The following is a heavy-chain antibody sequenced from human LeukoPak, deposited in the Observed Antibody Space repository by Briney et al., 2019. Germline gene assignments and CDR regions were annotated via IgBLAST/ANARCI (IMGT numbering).Heavy chain of an antibody. D-gene: IGHD6-19*01. CDR3: ARVSIGSGWTP. V-gene: IGHV1-18*01. CDR2: ISAYNGNT. CDR1: GYPFINYG. Sequence: ASVTFSCKASGYPFINYGISWVRQAPGQGLEWMGWISAYNGNTNYAQKLQGRVTMTTDTSTSTAYMELRSLRSDDTAVYYCARVSIGSGWTPWGQGTLVTVSS. J-gene: IGHJ5*02.